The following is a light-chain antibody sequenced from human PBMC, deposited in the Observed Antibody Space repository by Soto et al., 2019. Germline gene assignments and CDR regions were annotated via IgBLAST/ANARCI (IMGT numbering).Light chain of an antibody. CDR1: SGSVSISNY. Sequence: QTVVTQEPSFTVSPGGTVTLTCGLSSGSVSISNYPSWYQQTPGQAPRTLIYGTNTRSSGVPDRFSGSILGNKAALTITGAQADDESDYYCVLYMGSGIGLFGGGTKVTVL. V-gene: IGLV8-61*01. J-gene: IGLJ2*01. CDR3: VLYMGSGIGL. CDR2: GTN.